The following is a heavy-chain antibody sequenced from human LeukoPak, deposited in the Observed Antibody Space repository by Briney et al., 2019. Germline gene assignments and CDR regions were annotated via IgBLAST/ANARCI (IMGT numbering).Heavy chain of an antibody. J-gene: IGHJ5*02. CDR3: ARDVGYRSWFDP. CDR1: GFTFNTFG. Sequence: GGSLRLSCATSGFTFNTFGMHWVRQAPGKGLEWVSYITGSATTTYYADTVKGRFTISRDNGKNSLYLQMNSLRAEDTSVYYCARDVGYRSWFDPWGQGTLVIVSS. V-gene: IGHV3-48*01. D-gene: IGHD5-18*01. CDR2: ITGSATTT.